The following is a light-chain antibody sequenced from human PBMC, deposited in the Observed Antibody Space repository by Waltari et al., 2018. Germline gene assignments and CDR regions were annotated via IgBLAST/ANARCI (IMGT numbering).Light chain of an antibody. V-gene: IGLV2-11*01. CDR1: SSDVGGYDF. Sequence: QSALTQPRSVSGSPGQSVTISCTGPSSDVGGYDFVYWYHQHPGKAPKVMISDVNKRPSGVPDRFSGSKSGNTASLTISGLQAEDEADYYCCSYAGSYTWVLGGGTQLTVL. J-gene: IGLJ3*02. CDR2: DVN. CDR3: CSYAGSYTWV.